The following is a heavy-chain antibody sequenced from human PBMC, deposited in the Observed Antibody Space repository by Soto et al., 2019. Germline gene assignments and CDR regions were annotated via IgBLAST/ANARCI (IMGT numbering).Heavy chain of an antibody. CDR3: AKAHPDYNWNYLGYWFDP. Sequence: GGSPRLSCAASGFSFRSYAMTWIRQSPGRGLEWVSGISSNSGSIGYADSVKGRFTISRDNAKNSLYLQMNSLRAEDTALYYCAKAHPDYNWNYLGYWFDPWGQGTLVTVSS. D-gene: IGHD1-7*01. J-gene: IGHJ5*02. CDR2: ISSNSGSI. CDR1: GFSFRSYA. V-gene: IGHV3-9*01.